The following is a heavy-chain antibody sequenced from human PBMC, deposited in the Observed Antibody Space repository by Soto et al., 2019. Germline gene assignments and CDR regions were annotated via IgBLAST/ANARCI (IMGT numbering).Heavy chain of an antibody. CDR2: IYYSGST. D-gene: IGHD2-2*01. CDR1: GGSISSSSYY. CDR3: ARHGSRQLREKEAFDI. J-gene: IGHJ3*02. Sequence: SETLSLTCTVSGGSISSSSYYWGWIRQPPGKGLEWIGSIYYSGSTYYNPSLKSRVTISVDTSKNQFSLKLSSVTAADTAVYYCARHGSRQLREKEAFDIWGQGTMVTVSS. V-gene: IGHV4-39*01.